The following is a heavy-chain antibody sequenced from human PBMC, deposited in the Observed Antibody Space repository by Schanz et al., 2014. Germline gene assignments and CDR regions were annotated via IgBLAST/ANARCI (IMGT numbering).Heavy chain of an antibody. CDR2: INYSGST. D-gene: IGHD3-16*01. CDR3: ARGGGGWNFYGMDV. V-gene: IGHV4-59*01. CDR1: GDSISTYS. J-gene: IGHJ6*02. Sequence: QVQLQESGPGLVKPSETLSLTCTVSGDSISTYSWNWVRQAPGKGLEWIGYINYSGSTNYIPSLKSGVTISVDTSKNQFSLRLNSVIAADTAVYYCARGGGGWNFYGMDVWGQGTTVTVSS.